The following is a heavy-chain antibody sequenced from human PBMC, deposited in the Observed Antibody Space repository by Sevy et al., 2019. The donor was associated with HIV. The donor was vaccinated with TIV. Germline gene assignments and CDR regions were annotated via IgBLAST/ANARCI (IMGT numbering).Heavy chain of an antibody. D-gene: IGHD3-10*02. Sequence: GGSLRLSCVASGFTFSDYGMQWVRQAPGKGLEWVAVIWNNGSNKYYADSVKGRFTTSRDNSSNTQYLQMNSLRAEDTAGYYCARDVRGEGIRPGDLDYWGQGTLVTVSS. J-gene: IGHJ4*02. CDR2: IWNNGSNK. CDR1: GFTFSDYG. V-gene: IGHV3-33*01. CDR3: ARDVRGEGIRPGDLDY.